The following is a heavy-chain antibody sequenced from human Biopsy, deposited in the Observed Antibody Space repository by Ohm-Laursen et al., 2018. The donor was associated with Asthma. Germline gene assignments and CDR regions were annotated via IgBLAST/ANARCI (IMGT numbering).Heavy chain of an antibody. CDR1: PGSFSGFF. CDR3: ARGPELDV. V-gene: IGHV4-34*01. Sequence: PSQTLSLTCDVYPGSFSGFFWTWIRQSPGKGLEWIGETNERGVTNNNPSLRSRVIISIDTYWNRVSLKLTSVTAADTAVYYCARGPELDVWGQGTTVTVS. J-gene: IGHJ6*02. CDR2: TNERGVT.